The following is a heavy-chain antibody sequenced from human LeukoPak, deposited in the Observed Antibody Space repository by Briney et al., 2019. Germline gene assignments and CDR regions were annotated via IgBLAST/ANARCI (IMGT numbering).Heavy chain of an antibody. Sequence: GGSLRLSCAASGFPFSSYWMSWVRQAPGKGLEWVANINGDGRDKYYVGSVRGRFTISRDNADNALYLQMNSLRGDDTALYYCARGVDSAIDWWGQGTLVTVSS. J-gene: IGHJ4*02. CDR2: INGDGRDK. V-gene: IGHV3-7*01. D-gene: IGHD3-9*01. CDR1: GFPFSSYW. CDR3: ARGVDSAIDW.